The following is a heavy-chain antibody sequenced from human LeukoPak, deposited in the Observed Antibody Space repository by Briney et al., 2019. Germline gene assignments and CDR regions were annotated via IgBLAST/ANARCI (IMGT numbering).Heavy chain of an antibody. J-gene: IGHJ4*02. CDR2: FSSGTSAT. CDR1: GFTFSSYS. Sequence: GGSLRLSCAASGFTFSSYSMNWVRQAPGKGLEWISHFSSGTSATNYADSVRGRFTISRDNAKNSLYLQMSSLRDEGTAVCYCARGVNWGFDYWGQGTLVTVSS. CDR3: ARGVNWGFDY. D-gene: IGHD7-27*01. V-gene: IGHV3-48*02.